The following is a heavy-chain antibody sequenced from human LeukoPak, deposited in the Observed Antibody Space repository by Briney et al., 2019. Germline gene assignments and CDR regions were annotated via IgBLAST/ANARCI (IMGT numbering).Heavy chain of an antibody. Sequence: SETLSLTCTASGGSISTYYWSWIRQPAGKGLEWIGRIYNTGTTSRNPSLKSRVTMSVDTSKNQFSLKLSSVTAADTAVYYCARANPPGAFDYWGQGTLVTVSS. CDR1: GGSISTYY. V-gene: IGHV4-4*07. CDR3: ARANPPGAFDY. J-gene: IGHJ4*02. CDR2: IYNTGTT.